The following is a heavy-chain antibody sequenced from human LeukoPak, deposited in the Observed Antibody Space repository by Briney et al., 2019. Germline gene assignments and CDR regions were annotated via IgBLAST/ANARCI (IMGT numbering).Heavy chain of an antibody. V-gene: IGHV1-8*01. Sequence: ASVKVSWKTSGYTFTTHDINWVRQATAQGLEWMGWMNPNSGNTGYAQKFQGRVTMTKNTSSSTAYMELSSLRSDDTAVYYCARGPSQQQLRLGYWFDPWGQGTLVTVSS. CDR3: ARGPSQQQLRLGYWFDP. J-gene: IGHJ5*02. CDR2: MNPNSGNT. CDR1: GYTFTTHD. D-gene: IGHD6-13*01.